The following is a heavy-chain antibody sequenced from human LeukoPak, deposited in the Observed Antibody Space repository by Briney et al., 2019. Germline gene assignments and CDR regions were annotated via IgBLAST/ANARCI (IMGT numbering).Heavy chain of an antibody. D-gene: IGHD5-18*01. CDR3: AREEGTAMVSYFDY. Sequence: GESLKISCNGSGYXFTSYWIRWVRQMPGKGLEWMGRIDPSDSYTNYSPSFQGHVTISADKSISTAYLQWSSLKASDTAMYYCAREEGTAMVSYFDYWGQGTLVTVSS. J-gene: IGHJ4*02. CDR1: GYXFTSYW. V-gene: IGHV5-10-1*01. CDR2: IDPSDSYT.